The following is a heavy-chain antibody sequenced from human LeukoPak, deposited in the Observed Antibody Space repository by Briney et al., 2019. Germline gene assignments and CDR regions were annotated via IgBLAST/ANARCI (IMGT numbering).Heavy chain of an antibody. CDR3: ARDQDPFLEWSLDY. V-gene: IGHV1-46*01. CDR2: INPSGGST. Sequence: ASVKVSCKASGYTFTSYYMHWVRQAPGQGLEWMGIINPSGGSTSYAQKFQGRVTMTRDTSISTAYMELSRLRSDDTAVYYCARDQDPFLEWSLDYWGQGTLVTVSS. D-gene: IGHD3-3*01. J-gene: IGHJ4*02. CDR1: GYTFTSYY.